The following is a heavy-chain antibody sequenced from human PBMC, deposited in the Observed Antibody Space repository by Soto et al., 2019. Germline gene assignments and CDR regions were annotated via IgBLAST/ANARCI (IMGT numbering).Heavy chain of an antibody. Sequence: EVQLLESGGGLVQPGGSLRLSCAASGFTFSSYAMSWVRQAPGKGLEWVSAISGSGGSTYYADSVKGRFTISRYKSKNTLYLQMNRLRGEDTAVYYCAKDRGTWGMVRATNWFDPWGQGTLVTVSS. CDR3: AKDRGTWGMVRATNWFDP. CDR2: ISGSGGST. D-gene: IGHD3-10*01. V-gene: IGHV3-23*01. J-gene: IGHJ5*02. CDR1: GFTFSSYA.